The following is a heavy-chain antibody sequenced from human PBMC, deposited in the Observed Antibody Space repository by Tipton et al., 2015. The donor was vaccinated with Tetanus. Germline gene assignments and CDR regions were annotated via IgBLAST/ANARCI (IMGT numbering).Heavy chain of an antibody. CDR1: GGSINNSGYF. D-gene: IGHD1-26*01. J-gene: IGHJ2*01. CDR3: GRHGGSYIAYWCFDL. V-gene: IGHV4-39*01. CDR2: INYGGTT. Sequence: TLSLTCSVSGGSINNSGYFWGWIRQPPGKGLEWIGSINYGGTTYYKPSLKSRLTISVDMSKSHFSLRLTSVTAADTAMYYCGRHGGSYIAYWCFDLWGRGTLVTVSS.